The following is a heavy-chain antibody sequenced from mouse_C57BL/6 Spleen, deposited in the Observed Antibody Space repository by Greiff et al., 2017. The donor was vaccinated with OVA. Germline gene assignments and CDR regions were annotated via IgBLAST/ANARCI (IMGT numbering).Heavy chain of an antibody. Sequence: QVQLQQPGAELVRPGSSVKLSCKASGYTFTSYWLDWVKQRPGQGLEWIGNIYPSDSETHYNQKFKDKATLTVDKSSSTAYMQLSSLTSEDSAVYYCARKNYGRGGYFDVWGTGTTVTVSS. V-gene: IGHV1-61*01. CDR3: ARKNYGRGGYFDV. CDR1: GYTFTSYW. J-gene: IGHJ1*03. D-gene: IGHD1-1*01. CDR2: IYPSDSET.